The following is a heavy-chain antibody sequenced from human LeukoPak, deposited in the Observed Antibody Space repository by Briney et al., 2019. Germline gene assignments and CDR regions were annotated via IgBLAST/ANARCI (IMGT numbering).Heavy chain of an antibody. CDR2: IYYSGST. D-gene: IGHD6-19*01. Sequence: PSETLSLTCTVSGGSLSGYYWSWLRQPPGKGLEWIGYIYYSGSTNYNPSLKSRVTISVDTSKDQFSLKLSSVTAADTAVYYCAGSIAVAGPYYGMDVWGQGTAVTVSS. CDR3: AGSIAVAGPYYGMDV. J-gene: IGHJ6*02. CDR1: GGSLSGYY. V-gene: IGHV4-59*08.